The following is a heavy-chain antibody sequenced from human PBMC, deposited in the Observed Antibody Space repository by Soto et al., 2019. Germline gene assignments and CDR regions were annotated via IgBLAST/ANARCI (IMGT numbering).Heavy chain of an antibody. J-gene: IGHJ6*02. CDR3: AKDFHPQDTAMVTGDYYYYGMDV. CDR1: GFTFSSYG. Sequence: GGSLRLSCAASGFTFSSYGMHWVRQAPGKGLEWVAVISYDGSNKYYADSVKGRFTISRDNSKNTLYLQMNSLRAEDTAVYYCAKDFHPQDTAMVTGDYYYYGMDVWGQGTTVTVSS. D-gene: IGHD5-18*01. CDR2: ISYDGSNK. V-gene: IGHV3-30*18.